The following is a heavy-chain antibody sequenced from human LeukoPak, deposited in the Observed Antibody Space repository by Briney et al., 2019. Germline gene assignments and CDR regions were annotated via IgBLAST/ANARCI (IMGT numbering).Heavy chain of an antibody. CDR3: AGHWRGYSYGYLDY. V-gene: IGHV4-59*08. D-gene: IGHD5-18*01. J-gene: IGHJ4*02. CDR1: GGSISSYY. Sequence: SETLSLTCTVSGGSISSYYWSWIRQPPGKELEWIGYIYYSGSTNYNPSPKSRVTISVDTSKNQFSLKLSSVTAADTAVYYCAGHWRGYSYGYLDYWGQGTLVTVSS. CDR2: IYYSGST.